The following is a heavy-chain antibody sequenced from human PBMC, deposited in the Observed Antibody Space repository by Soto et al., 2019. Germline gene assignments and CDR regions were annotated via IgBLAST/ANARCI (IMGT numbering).Heavy chain of an antibody. CDR2: ISYDGSNK. J-gene: IGHJ4*02. CDR1: GFTFSSYA. CDR3: ARYISPYSGSYYCYFDF. Sequence: GGSLRLSCAASGFTFSSYAMHWGRQAPAKRLEWGAVISYDGSNKYYADSVKGRFTISRDNSKNTLYLQMNSLRAEDTAVYYCARYISPYSGSYYCYFDFWGQGTLVTVSS. V-gene: IGHV3-30-3*01. D-gene: IGHD1-26*01.